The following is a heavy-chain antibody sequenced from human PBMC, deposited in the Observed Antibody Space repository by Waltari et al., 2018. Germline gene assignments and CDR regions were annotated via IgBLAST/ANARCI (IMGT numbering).Heavy chain of an antibody. CDR1: GGSLSSPW. Sequence: QLQESGPRLVKPSETLSLTCSVSGGSLSSPWWSWIRPPAGKGLEWIGRIYISGTINKNPSLESRITVSLDPPKNQFSLKLTSVSAADTAVYYCARQATSWSGFDYWGPGIQVTVSS. CDR3: ARQATSWSGFDY. D-gene: IGHD2-15*01. J-gene: IGHJ4*02. V-gene: IGHV4-4*07. CDR2: IYISGTI.